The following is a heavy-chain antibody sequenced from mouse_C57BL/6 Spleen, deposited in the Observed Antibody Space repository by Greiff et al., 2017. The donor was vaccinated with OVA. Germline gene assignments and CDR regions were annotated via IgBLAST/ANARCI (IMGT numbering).Heavy chain of an antibody. D-gene: IGHD2-5*01. V-gene: IGHV1-47*01. CDR3: ARQSNNWYFGV. Sequence: VQLQQSGAELVKPGASVTLSCKASGYTFTTYPIQWVKQTHGTRLAWIGNFNPYNNYTTYNEKFTGTATLTVEKSSSTVYVELSRLTSDDSAFYYCARQSNNWYFGVWGTGTTVTVSS. J-gene: IGHJ1*03. CDR1: GYTFTTYP. CDR2: FNPYNNYT.